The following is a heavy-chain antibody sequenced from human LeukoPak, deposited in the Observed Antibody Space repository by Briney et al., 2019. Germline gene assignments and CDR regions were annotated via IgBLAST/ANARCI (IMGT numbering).Heavy chain of an antibody. CDR2: IYHSGST. CDR3: ARGMDYYGSGSYYNSWFDP. J-gene: IGHJ5*02. CDR1: GGSISSGGYS. V-gene: IGHV4-30-2*01. Sequence: TLSLTCAVSGGSISSGGYSWSWIRQPPGKGLEWIGYIYHSGSTYYNPSLKSRVTISIDRSKNQFSVKLSSVTAADTAVYYCARGMDYYGSGSYYNSWFDPWGQGTLVTISS. D-gene: IGHD3-10*01.